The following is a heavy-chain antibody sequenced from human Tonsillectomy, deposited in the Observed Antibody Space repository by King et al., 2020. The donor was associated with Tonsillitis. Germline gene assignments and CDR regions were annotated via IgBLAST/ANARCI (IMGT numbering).Heavy chain of an antibody. J-gene: IGHJ4*02. D-gene: IGHD6-19*01. V-gene: IGHV3-13*01. CDR1: AFTFSNYD. CDR3: ARGGIGVAGYFDY. CDR2: IGTAGDT. Sequence: GQLVQSGGGLVQPGGSLRLSCAASAFTFSNYDMHWVRQVTGKGLEWVSDIGTAGDTYYSGSVKGRFTISRENAKNSLNLQMKNLRAGDTAVYYCARGGIGVAGYFDYWGQGTLVTVSS.